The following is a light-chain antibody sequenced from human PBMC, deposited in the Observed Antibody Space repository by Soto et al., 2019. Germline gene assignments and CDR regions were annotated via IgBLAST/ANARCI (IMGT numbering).Light chain of an antibody. CDR1: QSVSNF. V-gene: IGKV3-11*01. CDR2: DSS. Sequence: EIVLTQSPATLSLSPGERATLSCRASQSVSNFLAWYQQRPGQAPRLLIYDSSNRATGTPARFSGSGSGTDCTLTISSLEPEDFAVYYCQQRSNWPPSTFGQGTRLEIK. J-gene: IGKJ5*01. CDR3: QQRSNWPPST.